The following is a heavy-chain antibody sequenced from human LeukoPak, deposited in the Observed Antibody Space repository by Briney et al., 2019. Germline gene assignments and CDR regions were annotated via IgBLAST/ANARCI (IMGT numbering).Heavy chain of an antibody. Sequence: AGGSQRLSCAASGFTLSSYGMHWVRQAPGRGLEWVADIPYDGSNKYYTESVKGRFTISRGNSKNTLYLQMNSLRAEDTAVYYCAKDDTRSLMIVGAIYYYDLRDVWGRGTTVTVSS. CDR2: IPYDGSNK. CDR3: AKDDTRSLMIVGAIYYYDLRDV. V-gene: IGHV3-30*18. J-gene: IGHJ6*01. D-gene: IGHD3-22*01. CDR1: GFTLSSYG.